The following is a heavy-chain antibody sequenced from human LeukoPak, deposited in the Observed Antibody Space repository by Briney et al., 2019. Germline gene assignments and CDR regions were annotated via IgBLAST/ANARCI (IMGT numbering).Heavy chain of an antibody. CDR2: INHSGST. CDR1: GGSFSGYY. V-gene: IGHV4-34*01. Sequence: SETLPLTCAVYGGSFSGYYWSWIRQPPGKGLEWIGEINHSGSTNYNPSLKSRVTISVDTSKNQFSLKLSSVTAADTAVYYCARAGYYYYYMDVWGKGTTVTVSS. CDR3: ARAGYYYYYMDV. J-gene: IGHJ6*03.